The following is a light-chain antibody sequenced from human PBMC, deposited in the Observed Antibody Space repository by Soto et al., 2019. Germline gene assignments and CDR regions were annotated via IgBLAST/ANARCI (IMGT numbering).Light chain of an antibody. CDR2: GAS. CDR3: QQYGSSLIT. V-gene: IGKV3-20*01. Sequence: EIVLTQSSGTLSLSPGERATLSCRASQSVSSSYLAWYQQKPGQAPRLLIYGASSRATGIPDMFSGSGSGTDFTLTISRLEPEDFAVYYCQQYGSSLITFGQGTRLEIK. CDR1: QSVSSSY. J-gene: IGKJ5*01.